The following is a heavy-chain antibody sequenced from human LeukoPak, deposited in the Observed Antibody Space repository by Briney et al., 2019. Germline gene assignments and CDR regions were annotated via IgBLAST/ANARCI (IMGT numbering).Heavy chain of an antibody. CDR3: ARDPIYYDSSGYYPDY. CDR1: GYTFTSYV. V-gene: IGHV1-46*01. Sequence: VASVKVSCKASGYTFTSYVIIWVRQAPGQELEWMGMINPSCGSTSYAQKFQGRVTMTRDMSTSTVYMELSSLRSEDTAVYYCARDPIYYDSSGYYPDYWGQGTLVTVSS. J-gene: IGHJ4*02. D-gene: IGHD3-22*01. CDR2: INPSCGST.